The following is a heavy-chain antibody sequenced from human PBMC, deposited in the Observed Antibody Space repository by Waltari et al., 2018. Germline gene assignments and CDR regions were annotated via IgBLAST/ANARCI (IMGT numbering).Heavy chain of an antibody. CDR3: ARDVMGYCSSTSCRAPSDY. V-gene: IGHV1-2*02. CDR1: GYTFTGYY. Sequence: QVQLVQSGAEVKKPGASVKVSCKASGYTFTGYYMHWVRQAPGQGLEWMGWINPNSGGTNYAQKFQGRVTMTRDTSISTAYMELSRLRSDDTAVYYCARDVMGYCSSTSCRAPSDYWGQGTLVTVSS. CDR2: INPNSGGT. D-gene: IGHD2-2*01. J-gene: IGHJ4*02.